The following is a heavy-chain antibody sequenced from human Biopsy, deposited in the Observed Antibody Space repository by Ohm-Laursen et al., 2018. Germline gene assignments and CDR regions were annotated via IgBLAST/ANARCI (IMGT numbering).Heavy chain of an antibody. J-gene: IGHJ4*02. CDR2: ISGSGTTI. CDR3: ARDRAGSYHDY. V-gene: IGHV3-11*01. CDR1: GFTFSDYY. Sequence: GSLRLSCTASGFTFSDYYMSWIRQAPGKGLEWLSYISGSGTTIFYADSVKGRFTVSRDNAKNSLYLQMNSLTVEDTAVYYCARDRAGSYHDYWGQGTLVTVSS. D-gene: IGHD3-10*01.